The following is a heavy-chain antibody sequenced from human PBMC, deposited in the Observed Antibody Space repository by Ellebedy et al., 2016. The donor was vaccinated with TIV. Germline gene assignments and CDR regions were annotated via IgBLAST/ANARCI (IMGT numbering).Heavy chain of an antibody. J-gene: IGHJ4*02. V-gene: IGHV3-15*01. CDR1: GFTFTNAW. Sequence: GESLKISCAASGFTFTNAWVSWVRQAPGKGLEWVGRIKSKTDAGTRDFAAPVKGRFLISRADSKSTVYLQMTSLKIEDTAVYYCSAGTGKTDFDYWGQGTLVTVSS. D-gene: IGHD7-27*01. CDR2: IKSKTDAGTR. CDR3: SAGTGKTDFDY.